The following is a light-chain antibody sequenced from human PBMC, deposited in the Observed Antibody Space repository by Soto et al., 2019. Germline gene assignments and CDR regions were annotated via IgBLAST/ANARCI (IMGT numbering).Light chain of an antibody. V-gene: IGKV3-11*01. CDR3: QQRSNWPIT. Sequence: EIVVTQSPATLSVSPGERATLSCMTSQSVSSHVAWYQQKPGQAPRLLIHGASTRATAIPARFSGSGSGTDFTLTISSLEPEDFVVYYCQQRSNWPITFGQGTRLEIK. J-gene: IGKJ5*01. CDR1: QSVSSH. CDR2: GAS.